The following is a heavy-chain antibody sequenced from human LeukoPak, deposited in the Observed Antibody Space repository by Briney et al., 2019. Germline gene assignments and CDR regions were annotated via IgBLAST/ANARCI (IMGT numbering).Heavy chain of an antibody. Sequence: ASVKVSCKASGYTFTGYYMHWVRQAPGQGLEWMGWINPNSGGTNYAQKFQGRVTMTRDTSISTAYMELSRLRSDDTAVYYCARVIVVVPAAITSGRFDPWGQGTLVTVSS. CDR2: INPNSGGT. D-gene: IGHD2-2*01. CDR3: ARVIVVVPAAITSGRFDP. J-gene: IGHJ5*02. CDR1: GYTFTGYY. V-gene: IGHV1-2*02.